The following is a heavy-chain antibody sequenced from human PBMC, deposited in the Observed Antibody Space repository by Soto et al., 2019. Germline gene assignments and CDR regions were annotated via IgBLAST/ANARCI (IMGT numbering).Heavy chain of an antibody. D-gene: IGHD3-10*01. CDR3: ARVLWSDYYYYGMDV. V-gene: IGHV5-51*01. CDR1: GYSCTSYW. Sequence: ESLTMSGTGSGYSCTSYWIGWVRQIPGKGLEWMGIIYPCDSDTRYSPSFQGQVTISADKSISTAYLQWSSLKASDTAMYYCARVLWSDYYYYGMDVWGQGTTVTVSS. J-gene: IGHJ6*02. CDR2: IYPCDSDT.